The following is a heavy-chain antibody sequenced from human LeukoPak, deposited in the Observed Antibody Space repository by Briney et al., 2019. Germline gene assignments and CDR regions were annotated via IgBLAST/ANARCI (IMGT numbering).Heavy chain of an antibody. CDR3: AKAGGDFWSGYDAFDI. CDR2: INRSSGTI. Sequence: GGSLRLSCAASGFTFDTYSMNWVRQTPGKGLEWVSVINRSSGTIHYADSVKGRFTISRDNSKNTLFLQMNSLRAEDTALYYCAKAGGDFWSGYDAFDIWGQGTMVTVSS. D-gene: IGHD3-3*01. V-gene: IGHV3-23*01. CDR1: GFTFDTYS. J-gene: IGHJ3*02.